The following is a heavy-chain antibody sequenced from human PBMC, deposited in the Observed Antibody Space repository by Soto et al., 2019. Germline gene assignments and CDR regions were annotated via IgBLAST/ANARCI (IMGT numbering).Heavy chain of an antibody. CDR3: ARDLGGVQQLVPFGFDY. J-gene: IGHJ4*02. D-gene: IGHD6-6*01. Sequence: ASVKVSCKASGYTFTGYYMHWVRQAPGQGLEWMGWINPNSGGTNYAQKFQGWVTMTRDTSISTAYMELSRLRSDDTAVYYCARDLGGVQQLVPFGFDYWGQGTLVTVSS. CDR1: GYTFTGYY. V-gene: IGHV1-2*04. CDR2: INPNSGGT.